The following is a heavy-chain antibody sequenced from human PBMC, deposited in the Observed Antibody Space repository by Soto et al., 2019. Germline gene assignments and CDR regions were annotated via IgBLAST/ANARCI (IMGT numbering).Heavy chain of an antibody. Sequence: GESLKISCKGSGYSFTSYWIGWVRQMPGKGLEWMGIIYPGDSDTRYSPSFQGQVTISADKSISTAYLQWSSLKASDTAMYYCARHAVNPLNYYYGMDVWGQGTTVTV. D-gene: IGHD3-16*01. CDR1: GYSFTSYW. CDR2: IYPGDSDT. V-gene: IGHV5-51*01. CDR3: ARHAVNPLNYYYGMDV. J-gene: IGHJ6*02.